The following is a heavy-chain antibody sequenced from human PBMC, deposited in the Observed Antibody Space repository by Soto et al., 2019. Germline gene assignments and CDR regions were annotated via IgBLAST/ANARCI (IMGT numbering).Heavy chain of an antibody. V-gene: IGHV3-30*18. CDR2: ISYDGSNK. D-gene: IGHD4-17*01. CDR1: GFTFSSYG. Sequence: GGSLRLSCAASGFTFSSYGMHWVRQAPGKGLEWVAVISYDGSNKYYADSVKGRFTISRDKSKNTLYLQMNSLRAGDTAVYYFAKDLYGDACLFLIDYWGQGTLVTVSS. CDR3: AKDLYGDACLFLIDY. J-gene: IGHJ4*02.